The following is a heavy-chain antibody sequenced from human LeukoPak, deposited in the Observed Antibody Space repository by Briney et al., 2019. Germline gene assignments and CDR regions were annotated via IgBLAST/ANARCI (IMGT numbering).Heavy chain of an antibody. CDR3: ARETTRLAAGDAFDI. J-gene: IGHJ3*02. D-gene: IGHD6-13*01. CDR2: ISTYNGNT. Sequence: ASVKVSCKPSGYTFSTYGISWVRQAPGQGLEWMGWISTYNGNTYYALKLQGRVTMTTDTSTSTAYMELRSLRSDDTAVYYCARETTRLAAGDAFDIWGQGTMVTVSS. CDR1: GYTFSTYG. V-gene: IGHV1-18*01.